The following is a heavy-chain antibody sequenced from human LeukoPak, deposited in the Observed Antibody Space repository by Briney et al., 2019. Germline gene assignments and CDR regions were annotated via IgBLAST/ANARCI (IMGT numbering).Heavy chain of an antibody. CDR2: ISSSGSTI. Sequence: GGSLRLSCAASGSTFSSYEMNWVRQAPGKGLEWVSYISSSGSTIYYADSVKGRFTISRDNAKNSLYLQMNSLRAEDTAVYYCARERNWFDPWGQGTLVTVSS. V-gene: IGHV3-48*03. J-gene: IGHJ5*02. CDR3: ARERNWFDP. CDR1: GSTFSSYE.